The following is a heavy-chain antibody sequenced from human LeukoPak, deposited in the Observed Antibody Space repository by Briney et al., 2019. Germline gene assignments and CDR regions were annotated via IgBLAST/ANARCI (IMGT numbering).Heavy chain of an antibody. V-gene: IGHV3-23*01. CDR2: ISGSGSST. CDR1: GFTFSSHV. D-gene: IGHD2-8*01. CDR3: AKDPVCDY. Sequence: PGGSLRLSCAASGFTFSSHVMNWVRQAPGKGLEWVSGISGSGSSTHYADSVEGRFTISRDNSKNTLFLQMNSLRAGDTAVYYCAKDPVCDYWGQGTLVTVSS. J-gene: IGHJ4*02.